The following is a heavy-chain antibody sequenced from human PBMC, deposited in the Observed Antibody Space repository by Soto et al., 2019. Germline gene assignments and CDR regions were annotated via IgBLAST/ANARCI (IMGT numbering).Heavy chain of an antibody. D-gene: IGHD2-15*01. J-gene: IGHJ6*01. CDR3: ARGLGGCCWYRYYYYY. Sequence: SETLSLTCAVYGGSFSGYYWSWIRQPPGKGLEWIGEINHSGSTNYNPSLKSRVTISVDTSKNQFSLKLSSVTAADTAVYYCARGLGGCCWYRYYYYY. CDR2: INHSGST. CDR1: GGSFSGYY. V-gene: IGHV4-34*01.